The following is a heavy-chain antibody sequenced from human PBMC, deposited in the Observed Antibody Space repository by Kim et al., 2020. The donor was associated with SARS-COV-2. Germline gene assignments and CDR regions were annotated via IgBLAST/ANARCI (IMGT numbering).Heavy chain of an antibody. CDR3: ARGGFGGYFDCLDY. D-gene: IGHD3-9*01. J-gene: IGHJ4*02. Sequence: YSPSFQGQVTISADKSISNAYLQWSSLKASDTAMYYCARGGFGGYFDCLDYWGQGTLVTVSS. V-gene: IGHV5-51*01.